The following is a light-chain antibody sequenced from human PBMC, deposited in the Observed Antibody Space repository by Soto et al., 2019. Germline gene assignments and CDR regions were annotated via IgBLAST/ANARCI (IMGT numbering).Light chain of an antibody. J-gene: IGKJ4*01. V-gene: IGKV1D-16*01. Sequence: DIQLTQSPSSLTASIGDRVTITCRASQGIATWLAWYQQQPEKSPKSLIYEASKLQIGVPSRFNGSGSGTDFTLTIASLQPADVATYFCQQYNTYPLTFGGGTRVEI. CDR1: QGIATW. CDR3: QQYNTYPLT. CDR2: EAS.